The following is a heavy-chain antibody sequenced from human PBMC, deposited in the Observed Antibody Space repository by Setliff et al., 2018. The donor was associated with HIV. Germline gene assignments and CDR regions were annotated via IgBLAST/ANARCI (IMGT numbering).Heavy chain of an antibody. CDR3: ARARSYFYDRGSSNHYYIDV. D-gene: IGHD3-10*01. Sequence: ASVKVSCKASGYTFSSYDINWVRQATGQGLEWMGWMNPNSGNTGYAQKFQGRVTMTRDTSISTSYMELNNLKFEDTAVYYCARARSYFYDRGSSNHYYIDVWGKGTTVTVSS. CDR2: MNPNSGNT. CDR1: GYTFSSYD. J-gene: IGHJ6*03. V-gene: IGHV1-8*02.